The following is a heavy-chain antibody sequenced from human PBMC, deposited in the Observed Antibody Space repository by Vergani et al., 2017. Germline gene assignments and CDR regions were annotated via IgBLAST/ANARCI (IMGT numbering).Heavy chain of an antibody. D-gene: IGHD5-18*01. CDR3: ARDRGGIQLWAYFGY. J-gene: IGHJ4*02. Sequence: QVQLVQSGAEVKKPGSSVKVSCKASGGTFSSYAINWVRQAPGQGLEWMGRIIPIFGTATYAQKFQGRVTITAVDSTSTAYMALSSLRSEDTAVYYCARDRGGIQLWAYFGYWGQGTLVTVSS. CDR2: IIPIFGTA. V-gene: IGHV1-69*13. CDR1: GGTFSSYA.